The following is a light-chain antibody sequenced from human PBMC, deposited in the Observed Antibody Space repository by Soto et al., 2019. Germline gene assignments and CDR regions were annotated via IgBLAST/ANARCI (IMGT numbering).Light chain of an antibody. CDR1: QSVSGY. J-gene: IGKJ1*01. CDR2: RIF. V-gene: IGKV3-11*01. Sequence: EIVMTQSPATLSVSPGETVTLSCRASQSVSGYLDWFHQKPGQAPRLVLLRIFTRAIGVPARVSASGSGTDFTLTISGLEPEDIGVYYCQHRSEWPRGTFGQGTKVDIK. CDR3: QHRSEWPRGT.